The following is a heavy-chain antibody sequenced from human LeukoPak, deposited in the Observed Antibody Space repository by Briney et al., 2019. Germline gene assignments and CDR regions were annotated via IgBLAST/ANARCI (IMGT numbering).Heavy chain of an antibody. J-gene: IGHJ4*02. Sequence: KPGGSLRLSCAASGFTFSSYSLNWVRQAPGKGLEWVSSISSSSSSLYYADSVKGRFTISRDNAKTSLYLQMNSLRADDTAVYYCARDRGATGTTKDYWGQGTLVTVSS. V-gene: IGHV3-21*01. D-gene: IGHD1-1*01. CDR1: GFTFSSYS. CDR2: ISSSSSSL. CDR3: ARDRGATGTTKDY.